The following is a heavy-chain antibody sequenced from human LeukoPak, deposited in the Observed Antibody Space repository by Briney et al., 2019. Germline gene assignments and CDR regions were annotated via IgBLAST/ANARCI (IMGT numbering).Heavy chain of an antibody. J-gene: IGHJ4*02. V-gene: IGHV3-49*04. CDR3: TRHTYYYGSGSKIDY. CDR1: GFTFGDYA. D-gene: IGHD3-10*01. CDR2: IRSKAYGGTT. Sequence: GGSLRLSCTASGFTFGDYAMSWVRQAPGKGLEWVGFIRSKAYGGTTEYAASVKGRFTISSDDSKSIAYLRMNSLKTEDTAVYYCTRHTYYYGSGSKIDYWGQGTLVTVSS.